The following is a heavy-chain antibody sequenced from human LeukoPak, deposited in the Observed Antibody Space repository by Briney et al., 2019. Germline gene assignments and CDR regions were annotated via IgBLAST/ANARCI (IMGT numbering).Heavy chain of an antibody. V-gene: IGHV1-69*05. Sequence: GASVKVSCKASGGTFSRHAISWVRQAPGQGLEWMGGIVPIFGTANYAQKFQGRVTLTRDMSTSTDYLELSSLRSEDTAVYYCARDNSVRDEAWWFNPWGQGTLVTVSS. CDR1: GGTFSRHA. CDR3: ARDNSVRDEAWWFNP. J-gene: IGHJ5*02. CDR2: IVPIFGTA. D-gene: IGHD5-24*01.